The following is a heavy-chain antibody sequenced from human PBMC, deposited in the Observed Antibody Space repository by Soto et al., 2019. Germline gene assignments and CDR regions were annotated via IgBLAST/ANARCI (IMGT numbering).Heavy chain of an antibody. CDR2: INPNSGGT. V-gene: IGHV1-2*02. D-gene: IGHD6-13*01. CDR3: ARDGAFSADSSSWYVLDY. J-gene: IGHJ4*02. Sequence: ASVKVSCKASGYTFTGYYMHWVRQAPGQGLEWMGWINPNSGGTNYAQKFQGRVTMTRDTSISTAYMELSRLRSDDTAVYHCARDGAFSADSSSWYVLDYWGQGXLVTVYS. CDR1: GYTFTGYY.